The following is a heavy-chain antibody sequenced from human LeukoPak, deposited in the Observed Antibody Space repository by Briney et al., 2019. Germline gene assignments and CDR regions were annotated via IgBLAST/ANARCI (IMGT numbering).Heavy chain of an antibody. CDR2: ISGSGGST. V-gene: IGHV3-23*01. J-gene: IGHJ4*02. Sequence: PGGSLRLSCAASGFTFSSYAMSWVRQAPGKGLEWVSAISGSGGSTYYADSVKGRFTISRDNSKNTLYLQMNSLRAEDTAVYYCARRKGSYDFWSGYPGSFDYWGQGTLVTVSS. D-gene: IGHD3-3*01. CDR3: ARRKGSYDFWSGYPGSFDY. CDR1: GFTFSSYA.